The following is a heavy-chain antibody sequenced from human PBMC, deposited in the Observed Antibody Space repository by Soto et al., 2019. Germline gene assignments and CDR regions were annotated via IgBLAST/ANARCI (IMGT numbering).Heavy chain of an antibody. CDR1: GFTFTDYW. CDR3: AKDFVSGTWYP. D-gene: IGHD1-26*01. V-gene: IGHV3-7*03. Sequence: LRLSCAASGFTFTDYWMSWVRQAPGKGLEWVANLNQDGSEKNCVDSVKGRFTISRDNAKNSVYLQLNSLRAEDTAVYYCAKDFVSGTWYPWGQGTLVTVSS. J-gene: IGHJ5*02. CDR2: LNQDGSEK.